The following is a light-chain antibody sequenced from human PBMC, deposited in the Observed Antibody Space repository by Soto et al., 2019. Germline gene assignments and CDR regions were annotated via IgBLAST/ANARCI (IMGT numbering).Light chain of an antibody. J-gene: IGKJ2*01. V-gene: IGKV3-11*01. CDR2: VAS. CDR3: QQRSNWPYS. CDR1: QSVSSS. Sequence: EIVLTQSPATLSLSPGERATLSCRASQSVSSSLAWYQQKPGQAPRLLIYVASNRDTGIPARFSGSGSGTDFILTISSLEPEDFAVYYCQQRSNWPYSFGQGTKLQIK.